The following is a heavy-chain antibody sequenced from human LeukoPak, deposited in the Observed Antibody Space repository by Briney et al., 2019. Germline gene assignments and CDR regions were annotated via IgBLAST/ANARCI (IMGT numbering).Heavy chain of an antibody. CDR1: GYTFTGYY. V-gene: IGHV1-2*04. CDR2: INPNSGGT. D-gene: IGHD7-27*01. Sequence: GASVKVSCKASGYTFTGYYIHWVRQAPGQGLEWMGWINPNSGGTNYAQKFQGWVTMTRDTSISTAYMELSRLKSDDTAVYYCARGSPLADWGYAFDIWGQGTMVTVSS. J-gene: IGHJ3*02. CDR3: ARGSPLADWGYAFDI.